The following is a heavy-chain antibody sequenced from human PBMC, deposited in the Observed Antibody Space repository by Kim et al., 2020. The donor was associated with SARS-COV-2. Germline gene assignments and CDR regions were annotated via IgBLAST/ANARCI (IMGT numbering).Heavy chain of an antibody. D-gene: IGHD3-22*01. J-gene: IGHJ6*02. CDR1: GFTFDDYA. CDR2: ISWNSGSI. CDR3: AKDLNYYDSSDFYGMDV. Sequence: GGSLRLSCAASGFTFDDYAMHWVRQAPGKGLEWVSGISWNSGSIGYADSVKGRFTISRDNAKNSLYLQMNSLRAEDTALYYCAKDLNYYDSSDFYGMDVWGQGTTFTVSS. V-gene: IGHV3-9*01.